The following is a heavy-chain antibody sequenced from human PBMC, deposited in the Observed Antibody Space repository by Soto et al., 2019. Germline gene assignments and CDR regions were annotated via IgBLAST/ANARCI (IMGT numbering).Heavy chain of an antibody. D-gene: IGHD5-18*01. Sequence: GGSLILSCAASGFTLSSYSMNWVRQAPGKGLEWISYISSHSSTLYYADSVTGRFTISRDNADNSLYLQMNSLRDEDKAIYYCVRDGRGNRYLNWFDPWGQGTLVTVSS. CDR1: GFTLSSYS. CDR2: ISSHSSTL. CDR3: VRDGRGNRYLNWFDP. J-gene: IGHJ5*02. V-gene: IGHV3-48*02.